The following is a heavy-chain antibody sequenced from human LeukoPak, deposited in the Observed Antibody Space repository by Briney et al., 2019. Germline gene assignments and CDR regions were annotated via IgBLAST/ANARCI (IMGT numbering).Heavy chain of an antibody. Sequence: GRSLRLSCAASGSIFSTYGMHWVRQAPGMGLEWVAVIWYDGSDIYYADSVKGRFTISRDNSKNTLYLQVNSLRAEDTAVYYCARDLSMVRGPLDYWGQGTLVTVSS. D-gene: IGHD3-10*01. CDR1: GSIFSTYG. CDR3: ARDLSMVRGPLDY. CDR2: IWYDGSDI. V-gene: IGHV3-33*01. J-gene: IGHJ4*02.